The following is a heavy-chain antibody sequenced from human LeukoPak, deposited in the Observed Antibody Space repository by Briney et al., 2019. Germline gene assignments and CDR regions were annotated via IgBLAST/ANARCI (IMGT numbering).Heavy chain of an antibody. Sequence: SSETLSLTCAVYGGSFSGYYWSWIRQPPGKGLEWIGEINHSGSTNYNPSLKSRVTISVDTSKNQFSLKLSSVTAADTAVYYCARGRAFPSGIAAAGKCDYWGQGTLVTVSS. D-gene: IGHD6-13*01. CDR2: INHSGST. J-gene: IGHJ4*02. CDR3: ARGRAFPSGIAAAGKCDY. CDR1: GGSFSGYY. V-gene: IGHV4-34*01.